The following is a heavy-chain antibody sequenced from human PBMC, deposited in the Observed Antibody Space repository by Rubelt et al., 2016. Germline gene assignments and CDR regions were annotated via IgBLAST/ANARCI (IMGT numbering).Heavy chain of an antibody. CDR3: ARGGDFWSGSEPP. Sequence: QVQLQQWGAGLLKPSETLSLTCAVYGGSFSGYYWSWIRQPPGKGLEWLGEINHSGSTNYNPSLKSRVAISGARSKKRFCLKRSSVTAADTAVYYCARGGDFWSGSEPPWGQGTLVTVSS. CDR2: INHSGST. V-gene: IGHV4-34*01. J-gene: IGHJ4*02. D-gene: IGHD3-3*01. CDR1: GGSFSGYY.